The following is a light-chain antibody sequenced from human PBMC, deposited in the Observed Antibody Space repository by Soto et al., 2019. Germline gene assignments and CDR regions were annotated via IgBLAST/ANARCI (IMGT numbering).Light chain of an antibody. V-gene: IGKV3-20*01. J-gene: IGKJ2*01. Sequence: EFVLTQSPGTLSLSPGERATLSCRASQSVRSNYLAWYQQKPGQSPRLLIYGPSNRATGIPDRFSGSGSGTDFTLTISRLEPEDFAVFYCQHYGISAYTFGQGTTLEIK. CDR2: GPS. CDR1: QSVRSNY. CDR3: QHYGISAYT.